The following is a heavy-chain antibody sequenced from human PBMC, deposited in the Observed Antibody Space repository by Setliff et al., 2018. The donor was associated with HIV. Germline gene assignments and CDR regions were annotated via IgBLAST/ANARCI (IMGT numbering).Heavy chain of an antibody. CDR2: TNPQSVIA. CDR3: VRVGPWYYARSGYLASWDY. Sequence: SVKVSCKASGFTFNHYALSWVRQAPGQRPEWMGGTNPQSVIANYAQRFQGRVTITADHSTTTTYMELTSLRADDTAVYYCVRVGPWYYARSGYLASWDYWGQGTLVTLL. V-gene: IGHV1-69*10. J-gene: IGHJ4*02. CDR1: GFTFNHYA. D-gene: IGHD3-22*01.